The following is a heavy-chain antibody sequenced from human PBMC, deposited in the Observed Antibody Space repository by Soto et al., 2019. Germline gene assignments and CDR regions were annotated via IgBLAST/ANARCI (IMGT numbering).Heavy chain of an antibody. J-gene: IGHJ4*02. V-gene: IGHV4-4*07. Sequence: SETLSLTGTGSGGSISSYYCSWIRQPAWKGMEWIGRIHTTDGTNYNPSLKSRVTMSIDTSNNQFSMKVSSLTAADTAVYYCARALSSAGGLYFDFPGQGTPVTVS. CDR3: ARALSSAGGLYFDF. CDR2: IHTTDGT. CDR1: GGSISSYY. D-gene: IGHD6-13*01.